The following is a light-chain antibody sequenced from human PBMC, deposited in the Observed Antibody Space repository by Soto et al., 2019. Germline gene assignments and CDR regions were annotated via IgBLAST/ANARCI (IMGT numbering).Light chain of an antibody. Sequence: DIQLTQSPSTLSASIGDRVTITCRASQKINSRLAWYQQKPGTPPKLLISKASNLESGVPSRFSGSGSETEFTLNISSLQPDDFATYYCQQYNSYSLLTFAGGTRVDIK. V-gene: IGKV1-5*03. J-gene: IGKJ4*01. CDR2: KAS. CDR3: QQYNSYSLLT. CDR1: QKINSR.